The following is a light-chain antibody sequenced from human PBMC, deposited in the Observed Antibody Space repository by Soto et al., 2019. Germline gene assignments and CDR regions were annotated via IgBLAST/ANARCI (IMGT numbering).Light chain of an antibody. CDR3: QQYGSSPRYT. CDR1: QSVSTRY. Sequence: EIVLTQSPGTLSLSPGETATLSCRASQSVSTRYLAWYRQKPGQAPRLLIYGASSRATGIPDRFSGSGSGTVFTLSISRLEPEDSAVYYCQQYGSSPRYTFGQGTKLEIK. CDR2: GAS. V-gene: IGKV3-20*01. J-gene: IGKJ2*01.